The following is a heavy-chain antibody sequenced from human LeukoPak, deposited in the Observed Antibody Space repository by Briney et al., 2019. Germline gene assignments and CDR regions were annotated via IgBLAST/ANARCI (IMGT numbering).Heavy chain of an antibody. CDR3: AREGGFCTSSTCEPFDF. CDR1: GYTFTDYG. CDR2: ISTYSGNT. J-gene: IGHJ4*02. Sequence: GASVKVSCKASGYTFTDYGINWVRQAPGQGLEWMGWISTYSGNTNSAEKVQGRLTMITDTSTTTVFMELRSLRSDDTAVYYCAREGGFCTSSTCEPFDFWGQGTLVTVSS. D-gene: IGHD2-2*03. V-gene: IGHV1-18*01.